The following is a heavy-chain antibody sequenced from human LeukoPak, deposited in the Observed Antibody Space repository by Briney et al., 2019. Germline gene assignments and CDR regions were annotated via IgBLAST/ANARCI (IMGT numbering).Heavy chain of an antibody. CDR1: GGTFSSYA. D-gene: IGHD3-10*01. CDR2: VIPILGIA. J-gene: IGHJ4*02. V-gene: IGHV1-69*04. Sequence: ASVKVSCKASGGTFSSYAISWVRQAPGQGLEWMGRVIPILGIANYAQKFQGRVTITADKSTSTAYMELSSLRSEDTAVYYCARSGSGSYLFDYWGQGTLVTVSS. CDR3: ARSGSGSYLFDY.